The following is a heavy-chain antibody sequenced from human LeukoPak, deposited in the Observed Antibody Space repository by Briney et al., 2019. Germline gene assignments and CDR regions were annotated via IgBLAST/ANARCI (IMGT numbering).Heavy chain of an antibody. CDR2: IYSGGFSGGGP. Sequence: GGSLRLSCAVSGFTVSSHHMNWVRQAPGKGLEWVSVIYSGGFSGGGPHYADSVKRRFTTSSESSKNTLYLQMNSLRVDDTAVYYCARDMRGYGFNSFDHWRLGIVVTVSS. CDR3: ARDMRGYGFNSFDH. CDR1: GFTVSSHH. V-gene: IGHV3-66*01. J-gene: IGHJ4*02. D-gene: IGHD2-15*01.